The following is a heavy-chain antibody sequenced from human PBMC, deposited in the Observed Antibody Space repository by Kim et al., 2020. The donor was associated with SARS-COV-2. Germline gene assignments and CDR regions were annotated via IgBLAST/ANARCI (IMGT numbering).Heavy chain of an antibody. CDR2: ISYDGSNK. CDR1: GFTFSSYA. Sequence: GGSLRLSCAASGFTFSSYAMHWVRQAPGKGLEWVAVISYDGSNKYYADSVKGRFTISRDNSKNTLYLQMNSLRAEDTAVYYCARGGRYCSSTSCYESPYYCYGMDVWGQGTTVTVSS. J-gene: IGHJ6*02. V-gene: IGHV3-30*04. D-gene: IGHD2-2*01. CDR3: ARGGRYCSSTSCYESPYYCYGMDV.